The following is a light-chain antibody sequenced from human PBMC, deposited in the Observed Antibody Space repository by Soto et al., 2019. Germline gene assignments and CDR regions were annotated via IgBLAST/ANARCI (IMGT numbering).Light chain of an antibody. J-gene: IGKJ5*01. Sequence: DIQMTQSPSALSASLGDRVTITCRASHSIGTWLAWYQQRPGKAPKLLIYDASSLGSGVPSRFSGGGSGTDFTLTISSLQPEDCAIYFCQQANSFPITFGQGTRLEIK. CDR1: HSIGTW. CDR2: DAS. CDR3: QQANSFPIT. V-gene: IGKV1-5*01.